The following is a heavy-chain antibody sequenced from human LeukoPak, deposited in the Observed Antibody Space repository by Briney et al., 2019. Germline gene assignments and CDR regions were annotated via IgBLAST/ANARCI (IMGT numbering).Heavy chain of an antibody. Sequence: GGSLRLSCAASGFTFSSYSMNWVRQAPGKGLEWVSSISSSSSYIYYADSVKGRFTISRDNAKNSLYLQMNSLRAEDTAVYYCARNPGIVGATGGVDYWGQGTLVTVSS. CDR2: ISSSSSYI. J-gene: IGHJ4*02. CDR1: GFTFSSYS. CDR3: ARNPGIVGATGGVDY. V-gene: IGHV3-21*01. D-gene: IGHD1-26*01.